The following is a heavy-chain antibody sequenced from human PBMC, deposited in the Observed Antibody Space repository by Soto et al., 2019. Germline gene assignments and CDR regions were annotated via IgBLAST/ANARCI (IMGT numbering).Heavy chain of an antibody. CDR1: GYSFTSYW. Sequence: PGESLKISCKGSGYSFTSYWIGWVRQMPGKGLEWMGIIYPGDSDTRYSPSFQGQVTISADKSISTAYLQWSSLKASDTAMYYCARLVVPAAMRAQGWYSYSGKDAWGQGTTVTVSS. V-gene: IGHV5-51*01. CDR2: IYPGDSDT. CDR3: ARLVVPAAMRAQGWYSYSGKDA. D-gene: IGHD2-2*01. J-gene: IGHJ6*02.